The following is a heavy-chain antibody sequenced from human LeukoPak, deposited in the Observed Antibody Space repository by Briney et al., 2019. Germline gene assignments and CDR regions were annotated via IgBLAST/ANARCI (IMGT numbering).Heavy chain of an antibody. CDR1: GFTFSGSA. V-gene: IGHV3-73*01. D-gene: IGHD3-16*02. CDR3: TWVLSNPVIDLFDY. CDR2: IRSRANSYAT. J-gene: IGHJ4*02. Sequence: GGSLRLSCAASGFTFSGSAMHWVRQASGKGLEWVGRIRSRANSYATAYAASVKGRFTISRDDSKNTAYLQMNSLKTEDTAVYYCTWVLSNPVIDLFDYWGQGTLVTVSS.